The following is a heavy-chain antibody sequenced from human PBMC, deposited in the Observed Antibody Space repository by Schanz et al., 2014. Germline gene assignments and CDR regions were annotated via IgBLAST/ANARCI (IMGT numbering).Heavy chain of an antibody. D-gene: IGHD5-12*01. Sequence: VQSVHSGTEVQKLGASVKVSCQTSGYTFTAYGINWVRQAPGQGLEWIGWISAQTGDTRYAQKMQGRVTMTADTSTSTAYMDLRSLRSDDTAVYYCTRDFSAYVGNYFDYWGQGTLVTVSS. CDR2: ISAQTGDT. CDR3: TRDFSAYVGNYFDY. V-gene: IGHV1-18*01. J-gene: IGHJ4*02. CDR1: GYTFTAYG.